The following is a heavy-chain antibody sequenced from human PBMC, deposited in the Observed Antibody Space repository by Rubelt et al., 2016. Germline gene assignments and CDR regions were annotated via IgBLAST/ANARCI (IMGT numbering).Heavy chain of an antibody. J-gene: IGHJ4*02. D-gene: IGHD6-13*01. CDR3: AKDRVGSWFSLDY. V-gene: IGHV3-23*01. CDR2: ISGSGGST. Sequence: SRGGLVQPGGSLRVSCAASGFTFSRYAMNWVRQAPGKGLEWVAAISGSGGSTFYADSAKGRFTISRDNSKNTLYLQMNSLRAEDTAVYYCAKDRVGSWFSLDYWGQGTLVTVST. CDR1: GFTFSRYA.